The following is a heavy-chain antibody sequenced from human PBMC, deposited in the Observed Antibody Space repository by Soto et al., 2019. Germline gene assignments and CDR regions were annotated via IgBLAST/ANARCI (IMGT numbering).Heavy chain of an antibody. D-gene: IGHD7-27*01. CDR3: ATCQLGEYYYAMDI. V-gene: IGHV4-4*02. CDR2: IYDSGNT. CDR1: GDSITTYKW. Sequence: SETLSLTCVVSGDSITTYKWWTWVRQTPGKGLEWIGEIYDSGNTRYNPSLKSRVTISKDTSKNELSLKLNSVTVADTAVYYCATCQLGEYYYAMDIWGQGTTVTVSS. J-gene: IGHJ6*02.